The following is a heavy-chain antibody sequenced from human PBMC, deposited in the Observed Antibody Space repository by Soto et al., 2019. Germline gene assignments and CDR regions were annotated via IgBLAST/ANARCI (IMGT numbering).Heavy chain of an antibody. V-gene: IGHV6-1*01. CDR1: GDSVSSNITS. J-gene: IGHJ3*01. CDR2: TYYRSKWFH. CDR3: ARGNALDV. D-gene: IGHD3-10*01. Sequence: QTLSLTCAISGDSVSSNITSWNWIRQSPSRGLEWLGRTYYRSKWFHDYAASVKSRITINPDTSKNQFSLELNSMTPEDTAVYYCARGNALDVWGQGTVVTVSS.